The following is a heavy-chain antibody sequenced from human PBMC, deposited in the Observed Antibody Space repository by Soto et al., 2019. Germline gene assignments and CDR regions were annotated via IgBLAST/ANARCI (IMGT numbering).Heavy chain of an antibody. J-gene: IGHJ4*02. V-gene: IGHV3-23*01. CDR2: ISGSGGST. Sequence: EVQLLESGGGLVQPGGSLRLSCAASGFTFSSYAMSWVRQAPGKGLEWVSAISGSGGSTYYADSVKGRFTISRDNSKNTLYLQMNSLRAEDTAVYYCAKDSDRITMIVVPTHFDYWGQGTLVTVSS. CDR3: AKDSDRITMIVVPTHFDY. D-gene: IGHD3-22*01. CDR1: GFTFSSYA.